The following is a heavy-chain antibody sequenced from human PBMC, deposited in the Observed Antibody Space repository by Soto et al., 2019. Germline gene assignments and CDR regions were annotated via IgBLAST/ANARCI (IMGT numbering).Heavy chain of an antibody. D-gene: IGHD6-6*01. V-gene: IGHV3-48*03. CDR1: GFTFSSYE. CDR2: ISSSGSTI. J-gene: IGHJ6*02. Sequence: GGSLRLSCAASGFTFSSYEMNWVRQAPGKGLEWVSYISSSGSTIYYADSVKGRFTISRDNAKNSLYLQMNSLRAEDTAVYYCAREQLRLNYYYGMDVWGQGTTVTVSS. CDR3: AREQLRLNYYYGMDV.